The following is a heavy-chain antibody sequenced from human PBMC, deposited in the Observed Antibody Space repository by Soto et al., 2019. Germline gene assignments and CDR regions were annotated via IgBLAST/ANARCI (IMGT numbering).Heavy chain of an antibody. D-gene: IGHD1-26*01. CDR1: GYTFTSYY. V-gene: IGHV1-46*01. CDR2: INPSGGST. CDR3: ARGNPYPVGATAEYFQH. Sequence: QVQLVQSGAEVKKPGASVKVSCKASGYTFTSYYMHWVRQAPGQGLEWMGIINPSGGSTSYAQKFQGRVTMTRDTSTSTVYMELSSLRSEDTAVYYCARGNPYPVGATAEYFQHWGQGTLVTVSS. J-gene: IGHJ1*01.